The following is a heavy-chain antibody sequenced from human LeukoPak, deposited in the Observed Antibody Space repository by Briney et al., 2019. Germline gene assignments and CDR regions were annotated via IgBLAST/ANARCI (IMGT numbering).Heavy chain of an antibody. V-gene: IGHV3-48*04. CDR3: ARLHYYDSSGYLIYFDY. CDR2: ISSSGSII. J-gene: IGHJ4*02. D-gene: IGHD3-22*01. CDR1: GFTFSSYG. Sequence: PGGSLRLSCAASGFTFSSYGMHWVRQAPGKGLEWVSYISSSGSIIYYADSVKGRFTISRDNAKNSLYLQMNSLRPEDTAVYYCARLHYYDSSGYLIYFDYWGQGTLVTVSS.